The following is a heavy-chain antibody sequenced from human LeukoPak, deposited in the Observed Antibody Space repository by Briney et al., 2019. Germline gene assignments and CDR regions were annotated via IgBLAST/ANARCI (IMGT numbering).Heavy chain of an antibody. Sequence: GGSLRLSCAASGFTFSSHGMSWVRQAPGKGLEWVSSISSSSSYINYADSVKGRFTISRDNAKNSLYLQMNSLRAEDTAVYYCARDSGITMVRGVITGEFDYWGQGTLVTVSS. CDR1: GFTFSSHG. CDR3: ARDSGITMVRGVITGEFDY. D-gene: IGHD3-10*01. J-gene: IGHJ4*02. CDR2: ISSSSSYI. V-gene: IGHV3-21*01.